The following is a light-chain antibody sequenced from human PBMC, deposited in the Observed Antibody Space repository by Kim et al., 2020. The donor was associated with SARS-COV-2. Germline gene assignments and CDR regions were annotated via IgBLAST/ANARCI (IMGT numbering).Light chain of an antibody. CDR1: QSIAFH. CDR3: QQRSSWPIT. Sequence: EIVLTQSPGTLSLSPGERATLSCGASQSIAFHLAWYQQKPGQAPRLLIFDASNRATGIPARFSGRGSGTDFTLTISSLEPEDFGVYYCQQRSSWPITFGQGTRLEIK. V-gene: IGKV3-11*01. CDR2: DAS. J-gene: IGKJ5*01.